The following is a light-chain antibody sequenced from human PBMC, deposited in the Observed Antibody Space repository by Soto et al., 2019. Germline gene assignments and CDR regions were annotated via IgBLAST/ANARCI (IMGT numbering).Light chain of an antibody. Sequence: QSVLTQPASVSGSPGQSITISCTGSNSDVGSYTLVSWYQQHPGKVPKLMIYEVSKRPSGVSVRFSGSRSGNTASLTISGLQAEDEADYFCWSYAGSFTYVFGTGTKVTV. CDR3: WSYAGSFTYV. CDR1: NSDVGSYTL. J-gene: IGLJ1*01. CDR2: EVS. V-gene: IGLV2-23*02.